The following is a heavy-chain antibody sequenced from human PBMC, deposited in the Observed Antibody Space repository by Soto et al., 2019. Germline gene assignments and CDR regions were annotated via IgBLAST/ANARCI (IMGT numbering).Heavy chain of an antibody. Sequence: ASVKVSCKTSGYIFTSYYIHWVRQAPGQGLEWMGIINPSGGTANYAQKFQGRVTITADESTSTAYMELSSLRSEDTAVYYCASYYDSSGYHRGEYFQHWGQGTLVTVSS. CDR3: ASYYDSSGYHRGEYFQH. D-gene: IGHD3-22*01. CDR2: INPSGGTA. CDR1: GYIFTSYY. J-gene: IGHJ1*01. V-gene: IGHV1-46*01.